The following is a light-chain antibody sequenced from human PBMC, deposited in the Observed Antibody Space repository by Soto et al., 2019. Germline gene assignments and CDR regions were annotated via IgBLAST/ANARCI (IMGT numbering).Light chain of an antibody. CDR3: SSYTTTNTVV. V-gene: IGLV2-14*01. Sequence: QSALTQPASVSGSPGQSITISCTGTSSDVAYYNYVSWYQQHPGKAPKLTIYDVGYRPSGVSNRFSGSKSGNTASLTISGLQAEDEADSYCSSYTTTNTVVFGGGTKVTVL. CDR1: SSDVAYYNY. J-gene: IGLJ2*01. CDR2: DVG.